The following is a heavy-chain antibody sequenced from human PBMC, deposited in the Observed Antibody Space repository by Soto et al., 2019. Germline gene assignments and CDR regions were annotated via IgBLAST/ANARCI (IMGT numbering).Heavy chain of an antibody. CDR1: GYAFTRFT. D-gene: IGHD3-22*01. V-gene: IGHV1-3*04. CDR3: ARPKDYDDCLDL. Sequence: QAQLVQSGAEVQKPGASVKVSCKASGYAFTRFTIHWVRQAPGQRLEWMGSINTGNGNTRFLQKFQGRVTFTRDTSANTAYMELSSLISEDTAVYYCARPKDYDDCLDLWGQGTLVTVPS. CDR2: INTGNGNT. J-gene: IGHJ4*02.